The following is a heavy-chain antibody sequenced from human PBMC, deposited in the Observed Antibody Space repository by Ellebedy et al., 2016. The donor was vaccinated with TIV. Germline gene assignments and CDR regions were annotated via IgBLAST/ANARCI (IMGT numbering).Heavy chain of an antibody. CDR2: IVGNAAYT. D-gene: IGHD6-6*01. CDR3: AKDLSTAGRPDSVHR. J-gene: IGHJ4*02. V-gene: IGHV3-23*01. CDR1: GFTFSSYA. Sequence: PGGSLRLSCAASGFTFSSYAMTWVRQAPGQGLQWVSGIVGNAAYTYYADSVKGRFTISRDNSKNTLFLEMNNLRAEDTAVYYCAKDLSTAGRPDSVHRWGQGTLVTVSS.